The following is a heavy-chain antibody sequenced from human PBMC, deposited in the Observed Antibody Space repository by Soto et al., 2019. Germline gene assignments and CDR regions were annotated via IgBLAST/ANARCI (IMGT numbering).Heavy chain of an antibody. CDR2: IFYSGTT. CDR1: GYSISSADYY. D-gene: IGHD1-1*01. V-gene: IGHV4-30-4*01. J-gene: IGHJ6*02. CDR3: ARDLWVEPELYYYGMDV. Sequence: SETLSLTCPVSGYSISSADYYWSWIRQTPGKGLEWIGHIFYSGTTYYNPSLKSRLTISVDTSKTHFSLRLTSVTAADTAVYYCARDLWVEPELYYYGMDVWGQGTTVTVSS.